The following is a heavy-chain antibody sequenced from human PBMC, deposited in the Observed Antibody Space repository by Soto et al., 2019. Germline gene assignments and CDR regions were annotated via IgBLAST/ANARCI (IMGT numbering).Heavy chain of an antibody. CDR1: GYTFTGYY. Sequence: QVQLVQSGAEVKKPGASVKVSCKASGYTFTGYYMHWVRQAPGQGLEWMGWINPNSGGTNYAQRFQGWVTMTRDTSISTAYVELSRLRSDDTAVYYCARDLGITGTTPYYYGMDVWGQGTTVTVSS. D-gene: IGHD1-20*01. V-gene: IGHV1-2*04. CDR3: ARDLGITGTTPYYYGMDV. J-gene: IGHJ6*02. CDR2: INPNSGGT.